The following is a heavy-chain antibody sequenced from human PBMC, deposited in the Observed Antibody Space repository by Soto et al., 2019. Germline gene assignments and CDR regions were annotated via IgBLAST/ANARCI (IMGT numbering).Heavy chain of an antibody. Sequence: PGGSLRLSCAASGFTFSSYSMNWVRQAPGKGLEWVSSISSSSSYIYYADSVKGRFTISRDNAKNSLYLQMNSLRAEDTAVYYCARTISGSIVPDGMDVWGQGTTVTSP. CDR1: GFTFSSYS. J-gene: IGHJ6*02. D-gene: IGHD2-2*01. CDR2: ISSSSSYI. V-gene: IGHV3-21*01. CDR3: ARTISGSIVPDGMDV.